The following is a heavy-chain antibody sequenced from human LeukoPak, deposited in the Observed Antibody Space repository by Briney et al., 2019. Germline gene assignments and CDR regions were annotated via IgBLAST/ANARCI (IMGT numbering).Heavy chain of an antibody. CDR1: GGSFSGYY. D-gene: IGHD3-22*01. CDR3: ASPRSGYRYTFDY. J-gene: IGHJ4*02. Sequence: SETLSLTCAVYGGSFSGYYWSWIRQPPGKGLEWIGEINHSGSTNYNPSPKSRVTISVDTSKNQFSLKLSSVTAADTAVYYCASPRSGYRYTFDYWGQGALVTVSS. V-gene: IGHV4-34*01. CDR2: INHSGST.